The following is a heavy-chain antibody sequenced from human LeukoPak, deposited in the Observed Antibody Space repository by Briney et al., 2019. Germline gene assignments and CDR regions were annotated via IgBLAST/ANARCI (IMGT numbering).Heavy chain of an antibody. CDR3: ARLATSTGSYVDY. CDR2: IYDGGGA. Sequence: HPGGSLSLSCAASGFPVSSKYMSWLRQAPAKGLEWLSVIYDGGGANYADSVKARFTISRDNSKNTLYLQMDSQRAEDTAVYYCARLATSTGSYVDYWGQGTLVTVSS. CDR1: GFPVSSKY. V-gene: IGHV3-53*01. J-gene: IGHJ4*02. D-gene: IGHD1-26*01.